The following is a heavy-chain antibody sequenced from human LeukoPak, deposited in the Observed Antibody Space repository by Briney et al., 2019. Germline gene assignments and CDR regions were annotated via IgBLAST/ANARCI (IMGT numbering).Heavy chain of an antibody. CDR3: ARDGYGDYPLGASKVGDY. CDR1: GFTFSSYS. J-gene: IGHJ4*02. Sequence: GGSLRLSCAASGFTFSSYSMNWVRQAPGKGLEWISYISSSSSTIYYADSVKGRFTISRDNAKNSLYLQMDSLRDEDTPVYYCARDGYGDYPLGASKVGDYWGQGTLVTVSS. V-gene: IGHV3-48*02. D-gene: IGHD4-17*01. CDR2: ISSSSSTI.